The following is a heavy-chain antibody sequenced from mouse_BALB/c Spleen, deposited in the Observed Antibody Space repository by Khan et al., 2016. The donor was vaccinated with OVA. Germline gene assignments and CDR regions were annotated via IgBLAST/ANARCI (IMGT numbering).Heavy chain of an antibody. J-gene: IGHJ3*01. D-gene: IGHD2-14*01. V-gene: IGHV1-4*01. CDR1: GYTFTSYT. Sequence: QVQLKQSGAELARPGASVKMSCKASGYTFTSYTIHWIKKRPGQGLEWIGYINPSNDYTNYNQKFKDQATLTTDKSSTTAYLRLSSLTSDDSAVYNCVRDGAYHRNDGWFAYWGQGTLVTVSA. CDR3: VRDGAYHRNDGWFAY. CDR2: INPSNDYT.